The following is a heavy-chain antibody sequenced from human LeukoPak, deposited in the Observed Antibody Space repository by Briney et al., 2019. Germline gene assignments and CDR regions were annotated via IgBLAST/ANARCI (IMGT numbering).Heavy chain of an antibody. J-gene: IGHJ6*04. D-gene: IGHD6-19*01. V-gene: IGHV3-48*03. Sequence: GGSLRLSCAASGFTFSSYEMNWVRQAPGKGLEWVSYISSSGSTIYYADSVKGRFTISRDNAKNSLYLQMNSLKVEDAAIYFCARDEYSSAWGYYNFYYMDVWGKGTTVTVSS. CDR2: ISSSGSTI. CDR1: GFTFSSYE. CDR3: ARDEYSSAWGYYNFYYMDV.